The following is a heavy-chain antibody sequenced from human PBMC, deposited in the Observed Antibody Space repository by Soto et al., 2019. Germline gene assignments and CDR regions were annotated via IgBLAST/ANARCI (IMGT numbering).Heavy chain of an antibody. CDR3: SCLHPWDWHLR. CDR2: IYWDGDK. V-gene: IGHV2-5*02. D-gene: IGHD1-26*01. J-gene: IGHJ4*02. CDR1: GFSLSTSGVG. Sequence: QITLKESGPTVVKPTQTLTLTCSFSGFSLSTSGVGVGWIRQPPGKALEWLALIYWDGDKRYSPSLKSRLTITKGTSNNRVGLNFTDTGPVDEAIFYCSCLHPWDWHLRWGQGTLVTVSS.